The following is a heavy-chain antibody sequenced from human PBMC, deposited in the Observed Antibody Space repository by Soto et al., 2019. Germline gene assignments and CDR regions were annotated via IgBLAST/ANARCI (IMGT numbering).Heavy chain of an antibody. Sequence: QVQLQESGPGLGKPSQTLSLTCTVSGGSISSGDYYWSWIRQPPGKGLEWIGYIYYSGSTYYNPSLKSRVTLSVHTSMNQFSLKLSSVTAADTAVYYCARVNDYGERHDFDYWGQGTLVTVSS. V-gene: IGHV4-30-4*01. D-gene: IGHD4-17*01. CDR3: ARVNDYGERHDFDY. CDR2: IYYSGST. CDR1: GGSISSGDYY. J-gene: IGHJ4*02.